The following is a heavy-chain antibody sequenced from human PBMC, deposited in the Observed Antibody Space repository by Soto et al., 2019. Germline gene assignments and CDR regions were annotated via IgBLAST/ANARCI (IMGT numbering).Heavy chain of an antibody. CDR2: IHAGNGNT. CDR3: ARDRCIGDCNAFDY. D-gene: IGHD2-21*02. J-gene: IGHJ4*02. CDR1: GFTFTTYA. V-gene: IGHV1-3*01. Sequence: QVQVVQSGAEVKKPGASVKVSCKASGFTFTTYAIHWVSQAHGQRLECMGWIHAGNGNTKPSQKFQDRLNITRDTSARTAYMELSSLRSEDSAVYYCARDRCIGDCNAFDYWGQGTLVTFSS.